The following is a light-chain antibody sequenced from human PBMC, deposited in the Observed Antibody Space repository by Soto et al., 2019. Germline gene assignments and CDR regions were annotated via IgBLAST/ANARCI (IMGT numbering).Light chain of an antibody. CDR2: GAP. CDR3: QQYNDWPLT. V-gene: IGKV3-15*01. Sequence: EIVMTQSPATLSVSPGERATLSCRASQSINNNLAWYQQKRGQGPRLLIYGAPSRATGTPARFSGSGSGTGFTLTISSLQSEDFAIYYCQQYNDWPLTFGGGTKVEIK. J-gene: IGKJ4*01. CDR1: QSINNN.